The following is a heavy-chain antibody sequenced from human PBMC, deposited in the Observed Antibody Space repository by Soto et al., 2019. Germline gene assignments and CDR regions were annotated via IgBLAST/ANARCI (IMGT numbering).Heavy chain of an antibody. V-gene: IGHV4-39*01. D-gene: IGHD3-3*01. CDR3: ARSADFWSGHYFDY. CDR2: IYYSGST. J-gene: IGHJ4*02. CDR1: GGSISSSSYY. Sequence: SETLSLTCTVSGGSISSSSYYWGWIRQPPGKGLEWIGSIYYSGSTYYNPSLKSRVTISVDTSKNQFSLKLSSVTAADTAVYYCARSADFWSGHYFDYWGQGTLVTVSS.